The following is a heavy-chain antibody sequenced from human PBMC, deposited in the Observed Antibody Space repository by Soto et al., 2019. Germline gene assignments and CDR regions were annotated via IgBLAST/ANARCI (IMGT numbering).Heavy chain of an antibody. V-gene: IGHV1-69*13. J-gene: IGHJ6*02. Sequence: SVKVSCKASGGTFSSYAISWVRQAPGQGLEWMGGIIPIFGTANYAQKFQGRVTITADESTSTAYMELSSLRSEDTAVYYCASGAGCSGGSCSREDYYYYGMDVWGQGTTVTGSS. CDR1: GGTFSSYA. CDR2: IIPIFGTA. D-gene: IGHD2-15*01. CDR3: ASGAGCSGGSCSREDYYYYGMDV.